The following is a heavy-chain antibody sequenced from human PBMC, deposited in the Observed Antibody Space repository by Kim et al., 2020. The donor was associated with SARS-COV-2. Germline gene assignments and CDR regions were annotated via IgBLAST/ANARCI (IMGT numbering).Heavy chain of an antibody. CDR2: ISSSSSYT. D-gene: IGHD2-21*02. J-gene: IGHJ4*01. CDR1: GFSLSDYY. Sequence: GGSLRLSCAASGFSLSDYYMSWIRQAPGKGLEWVSYISSSSSYTKYADSVKGRITISRDNAKNPLYLQVISLRPEDTGVYYGARVPVGTTSAYYCDFWG. V-gene: IGHV3-11*05. CDR3: ARVPVGTTSAYYCDF.